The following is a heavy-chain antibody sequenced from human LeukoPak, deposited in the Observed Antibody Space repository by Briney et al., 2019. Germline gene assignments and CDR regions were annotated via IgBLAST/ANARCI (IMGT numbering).Heavy chain of an antibody. V-gene: IGHV1-8*02. D-gene: IGHD1-14*01. J-gene: IGHJ4*02. CDR2: MDPNSGDT. CDR1: GYTFSNYA. Sequence: ASVKVSCKASGYTFSNYAINWVRQATGQGLEWMGWMDPNSGDTGYAQKFQGRVTMTRNTSTSTAYMELSSLRADDTAVYYCARGLVPYITGPGYWGPGTLVTVSS. CDR3: ARGLVPYITGPGY.